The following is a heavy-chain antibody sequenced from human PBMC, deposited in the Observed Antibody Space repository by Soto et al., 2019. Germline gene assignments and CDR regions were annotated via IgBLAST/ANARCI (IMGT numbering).Heavy chain of an antibody. Sequence: LRLSCAASGFTFSSYAMSWVRQAPGKGLEWVSAISGSGGSTYYADSVKGRFTISRDNSKNTLYLQMNSLRAEDTAVYYCAKVITMIVVAPNDYWGQGTLVTVSS. J-gene: IGHJ4*02. V-gene: IGHV3-23*01. D-gene: IGHD3-22*01. CDR2: ISGSGGST. CDR1: GFTFSSYA. CDR3: AKVITMIVVAPNDY.